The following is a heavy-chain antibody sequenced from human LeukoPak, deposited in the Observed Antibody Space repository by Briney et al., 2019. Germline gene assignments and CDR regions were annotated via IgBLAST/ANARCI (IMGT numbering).Heavy chain of an antibody. CDR2: ITTNNGRT. CDR3: ARGINYDLLTGYSEGFDY. J-gene: IGHJ4*02. V-gene: IGHV1-18*01. CDR1: GYTFTTYG. D-gene: IGHD3-9*01. Sequence: ASVKVSCKSSGYTFTTYGITWVRRAPGEGLEWMGWITTNNGRTKYAQKFRGRVTMTTETSTSTAYMELRSLRYDDTAVYYCARGINYDLLTGYSEGFDYWGQGTLVTVS.